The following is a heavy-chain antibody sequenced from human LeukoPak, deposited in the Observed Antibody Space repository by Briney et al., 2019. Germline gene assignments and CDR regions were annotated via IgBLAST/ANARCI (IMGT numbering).Heavy chain of an antibody. CDR1: GFTFDDYA. D-gene: IGHD3-22*01. V-gene: IGHV3-9*01. CDR2: ISWNSGSI. CDR3: AKGRSGYYYVFDY. J-gene: IGHJ4*02. Sequence: PGGSLRLSCATSGFTFDDYAMHWVRQAPGKGLEWVSGISWNSGSIGYADSVKGRFTISRDNAKNSLYLQMNSLRAEDTALYYCAKGRSGYYYVFDYWGQGTLVTVSS.